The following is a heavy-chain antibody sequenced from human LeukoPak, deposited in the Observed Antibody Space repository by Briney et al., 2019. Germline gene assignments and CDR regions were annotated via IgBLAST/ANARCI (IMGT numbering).Heavy chain of an antibody. CDR3: ARRNSGTWWSFDS. V-gene: IGHV3-7*01. D-gene: IGHD2-15*01. CDR2: IKDDGSQK. Sequence: PGGSLRLSCAASGFTFSSYAMSWVRQAPGKGLEWVANIKDDGSQKNYIDSVKGRFTISRDNAKASLFLQMNSLSSEDTAVYYCARRNSGTWWSFDSWGQGTLVTVSS. CDR1: GFTFSSYA. J-gene: IGHJ4*02.